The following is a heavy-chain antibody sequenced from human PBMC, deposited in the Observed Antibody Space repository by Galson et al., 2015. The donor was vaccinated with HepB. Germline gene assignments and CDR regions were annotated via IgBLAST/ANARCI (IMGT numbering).Heavy chain of an antibody. D-gene: IGHD3-10*01. CDR3: AKGDYYGSGSYIPPPSFDY. CDR2: ISYDGSNK. Sequence: SLRLSCAASGFTFITYGMHWVRQAPGKGLEWVAVISYDGSNKYYADSVKGRFTISRDNSKNTLYLQMNSLRAEDTAVYYCAKGDYYGSGSYIPPPSFDYWGQGTLVTVSS. CDR1: GFTFITYG. V-gene: IGHV3-30*18. J-gene: IGHJ4*02.